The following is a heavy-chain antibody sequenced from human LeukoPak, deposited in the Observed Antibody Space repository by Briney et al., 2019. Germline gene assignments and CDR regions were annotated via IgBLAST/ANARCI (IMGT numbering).Heavy chain of an antibody. CDR1: GFTFSSYG. CDR2: ISYDGSNK. D-gene: IGHD2/OR15-2a*01. V-gene: IGHV3-30*03. CDR3: ARSFGLDY. Sequence: GGSLRLSCAASGFTFSSYGMHWVRQAPGKGLEWVAVISYDGSNKYYADSVKGRFTISRDNSKNTLYLQMNSLRVDDSAVYYCARSFGLDYWGQGALVTVSS. J-gene: IGHJ4*02.